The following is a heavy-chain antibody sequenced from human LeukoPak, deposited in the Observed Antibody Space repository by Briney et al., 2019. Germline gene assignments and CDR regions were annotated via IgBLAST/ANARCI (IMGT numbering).Heavy chain of an antibody. D-gene: IGHD6-6*01. CDR2: ISSSGSTI. V-gene: IGHV3-48*03. CDR3: ARSFVRKGAFDI. Sequence: GGSLRLSCAASGFTFSSYEMNWVRQAPGKGLEWVSYISSSGSTIYYADSVKGRFTISRDNAKNSLYLQMNSLRAEDTAVYYCARSFVRKGAFDIWGQGTMVTVSS. CDR1: GFTFSSYE. J-gene: IGHJ3*02.